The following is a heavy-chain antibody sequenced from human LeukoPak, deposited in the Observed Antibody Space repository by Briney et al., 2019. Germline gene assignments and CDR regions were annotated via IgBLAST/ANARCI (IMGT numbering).Heavy chain of an antibody. D-gene: IGHD1-14*01. Sequence: PSETLSLTCNVPGYSISSGYYWSWIRQPPGKGLEWIGGIYHSGYTFYNSSLKSRVTISVDTSKNQFSLNLHSVTAADTAVYYCATEGTVRYFDPWGQGTLVTVSS. CDR1: GYSISSGYY. CDR2: IYHSGYT. CDR3: ATEGTVRYFDP. V-gene: IGHV4-38-2*02. J-gene: IGHJ5*02.